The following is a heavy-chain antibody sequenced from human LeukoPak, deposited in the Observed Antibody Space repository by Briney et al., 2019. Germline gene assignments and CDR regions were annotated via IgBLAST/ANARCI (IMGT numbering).Heavy chain of an antibody. CDR3: ARGPYGDKTFDY. CDR1: GGSISSGGYS. V-gene: IGHV4-30-2*01. D-gene: IGHD4-17*01. Sequence: KASQTLSLTCAVSGGSISSGGYSWSCIRQPPGKGLEWIGYIYHSGSTYYNPSLKSRVTISVDRSKNQFSLKLSSVTAADTAVYYRARGPYGDKTFDYWGQGTLVTVSS. CDR2: IYHSGST. J-gene: IGHJ4*02.